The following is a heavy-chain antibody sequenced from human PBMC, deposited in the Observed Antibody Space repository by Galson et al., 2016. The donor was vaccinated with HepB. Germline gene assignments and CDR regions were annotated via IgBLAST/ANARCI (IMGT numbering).Heavy chain of an antibody. CDR3: AKGGGGTDFYYYGLDV. V-gene: IGHV3-43*01. D-gene: IGHD4-23*01. Sequence: SLRLSCAASGFTFDDYSMHWVRQAPGKGLEWVSLINWDGGSTYYADSVKGRFTISRDNNKNSLYLQMNSLRTEDTAFYYCAKGGGGTDFYYYGLDVWGQGTTVTVSS. J-gene: IGHJ6*02. CDR1: GFTFDDYS. CDR2: INWDGGST.